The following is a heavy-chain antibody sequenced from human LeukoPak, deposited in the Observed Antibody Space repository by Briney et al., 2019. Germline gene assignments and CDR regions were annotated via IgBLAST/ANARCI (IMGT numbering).Heavy chain of an antibody. CDR1: GYTLTELC. Sequence: ASVKVSCKVSGYTLTELCIHWVRRAPGKGLEWMGGFDPEDGETIYAQRFQGRVTMTKDTSTDTAFMELSSLRSEDTAVYYCATLGSDGSGSYYNENWFDPWGQGILVTVSS. CDR2: FDPEDGET. J-gene: IGHJ5*02. CDR3: ATLGSDGSGSYYNENWFDP. D-gene: IGHD3-10*01. V-gene: IGHV1-24*01.